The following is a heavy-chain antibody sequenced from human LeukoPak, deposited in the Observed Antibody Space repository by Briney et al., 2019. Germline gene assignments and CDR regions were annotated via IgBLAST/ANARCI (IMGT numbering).Heavy chain of an antibody. CDR1: GYTFTGYY. V-gene: IGHV1-2*06. J-gene: IGHJ4*02. Sequence: ASVKVSRKASGYTFTGYYMHWVRQAPGQGLEWMGRINPNSGGTNYAQKFQGRVTMTRDTSISTAYMELSRLRSDDTAVYYCARATYSSSSSEYYFDYWGQGTLVTVSS. CDR3: ARATYSSSSSEYYFDY. D-gene: IGHD6-6*01. CDR2: INPNSGGT.